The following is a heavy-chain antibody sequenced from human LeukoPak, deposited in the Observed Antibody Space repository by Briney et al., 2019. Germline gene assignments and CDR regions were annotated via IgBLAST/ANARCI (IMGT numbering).Heavy chain of an antibody. CDR1: GGSISSYY. CDR2: IYYSGST. Sequence: SEILSLTCTVSGGSISSYYGSWIRQPPGKGLEWIGYIYYSGSTNYNPSLKSRVTISVDTSKNQFSLKLSSVTAADTAVYYCARSPPYYYDSSGYFDYWGQGTLVTVSS. V-gene: IGHV4-59*01. J-gene: IGHJ4*02. D-gene: IGHD3-22*01. CDR3: ARSPPYYYDSSGYFDY.